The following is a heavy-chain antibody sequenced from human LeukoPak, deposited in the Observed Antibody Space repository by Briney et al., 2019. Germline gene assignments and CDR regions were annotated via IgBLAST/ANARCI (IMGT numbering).Heavy chain of an antibody. CDR2: IIPIFGTA. CDR1: GGTFSSYA. V-gene: IGHV1-69*06. D-gene: IGHD5-12*01. CDR3: AGTRRGYNGYDFDEYNWFDP. Sequence: SVKVSCKASGGTFSSYAISWVRQAPGQGLERMGGIIPIFGTANYAQKFQGRVTITADKSTSTAYMELSSLRSEDTAVYYCAGTRRGYNGYDFDEYNWFDPWGQGTLVTVSS. J-gene: IGHJ5*02.